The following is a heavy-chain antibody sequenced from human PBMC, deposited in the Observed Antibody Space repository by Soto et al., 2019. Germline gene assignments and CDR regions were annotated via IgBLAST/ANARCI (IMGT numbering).Heavy chain of an antibody. Sequence: TLSLTCAVSGGSISSGGYSWSWIRQPPGKGLEWIGYIYYSGHTYYNPSLKSRVTISVDTSKNQFSLKLSSVTAADTAVYYCAMSLWFGNTPNWFDPWGQGTLVTVSS. D-gene: IGHD3-10*01. J-gene: IGHJ5*02. CDR1: GGSISSGGYS. V-gene: IGHV4-30-2*03. CDR2: IYYSGHT. CDR3: AMSLWFGNTPNWFDP.